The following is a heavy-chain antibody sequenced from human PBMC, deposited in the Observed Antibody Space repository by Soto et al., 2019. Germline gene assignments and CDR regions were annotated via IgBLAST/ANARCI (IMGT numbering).Heavy chain of an antibody. V-gene: IGHV4-30-4*02. J-gene: IGHJ4*02. CDR3: ARAFDILTRYYFDY. Sequence: SETLSLTCNVSGCAISSGNYHWSWTRQPPGKGLEWIGYIYYSGSTYYNPSLKSRVTISVDTSKNQFSLKLSSVTAADTAVYYCARAFDILTRYYFDYWGQGTLVTVSS. CDR1: GCAISSGNYH. CDR2: IYYSGST. D-gene: IGHD3-9*01.